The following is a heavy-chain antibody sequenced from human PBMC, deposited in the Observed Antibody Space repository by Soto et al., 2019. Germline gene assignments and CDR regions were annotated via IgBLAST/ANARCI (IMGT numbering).Heavy chain of an antibody. CDR3: AKGRSYYYYYGVDV. J-gene: IGHJ6*02. CDR2: IIDSGGST. CDR1: GFTFGGCA. V-gene: IGHV3-23*01. Sequence: GESLKISCAASGFTFGGCAMGWVRQAPGKGLEWVSDIIDSGGSTYYADSVKGRFTISRDNSKSTLYLQMNSLRAEDTALYYCAKGRSYYYYYGVDVWGQGTTVTLSS.